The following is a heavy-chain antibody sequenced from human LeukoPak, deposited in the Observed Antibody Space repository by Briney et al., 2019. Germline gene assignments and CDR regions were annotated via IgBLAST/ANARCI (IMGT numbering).Heavy chain of an antibody. CDR1: GFTFSSYW. J-gene: IGHJ4*02. V-gene: IGHV3-7*01. CDR3: ARARLLKAYDFRG. Sequence: PGGSLRLSCAASGFTFSSYWMSWVRQAPGKGLEWVANIKQDGSEKYYVDSVKGRFTISRDNAKNSLYLQMNSLRAEDTAVYYCARARLLKAYDFRGGGQGTLVTVSS. D-gene: IGHD3-3*01. CDR2: IKQDGSEK.